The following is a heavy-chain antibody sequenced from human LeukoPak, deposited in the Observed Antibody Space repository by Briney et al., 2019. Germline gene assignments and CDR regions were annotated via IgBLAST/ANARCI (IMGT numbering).Heavy chain of an antibody. CDR1: GFTFSSYA. J-gene: IGHJ4*02. D-gene: IGHD3-10*01. V-gene: IGHV3-30-3*01. CDR3: ASPNNYYGSFLGSR. Sequence: PGGSLRLSCAASGFTFSSYAMHWVRQAPGKGLEWVAVISYDGSNKYYADSVKGRFTISRDNSKNTLYLQMNSLRAEDTAVYYCASPNNYYGSFLGSRWGQGTLVTVSS. CDR2: ISYDGSNK.